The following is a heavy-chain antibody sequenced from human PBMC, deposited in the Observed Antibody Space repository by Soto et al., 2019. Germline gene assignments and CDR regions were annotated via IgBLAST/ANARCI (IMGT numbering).Heavy chain of an antibody. CDR3: ARGGFDSSWYWFDP. CDR2: INHSGST. Sequence: PSETLSLTCAVYGGSFSCYYWSWIRQPPGKGLEWIGEINHSGSTNYNPSLKSRVTISVDTSKNQFSLKLSSVTAADTAVYYCARGGFDSSWYWFDPWGQGTLVTVSS. J-gene: IGHJ5*02. CDR1: GGSFSCYY. D-gene: IGHD6-13*01. V-gene: IGHV4-34*01.